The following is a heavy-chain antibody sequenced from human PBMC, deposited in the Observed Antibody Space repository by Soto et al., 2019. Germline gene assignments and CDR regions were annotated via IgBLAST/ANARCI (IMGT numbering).Heavy chain of an antibody. D-gene: IGHD3-16*01. CDR1: CYTFTTYG. CDR2: ISAYNGNT. V-gene: IGHV1-18*01. Sequence: ASVKGSCSASCYTFTTYGISWVRQSPGQGLEWMGWISAYNGNTNYGQNLQGRVTMTTDTSTSTAYMEMRSLRSDDTAVYYCARDGGLGPSHFDYWGLGTLVTVSS. J-gene: IGHJ4*02. CDR3: ARDGGLGPSHFDY.